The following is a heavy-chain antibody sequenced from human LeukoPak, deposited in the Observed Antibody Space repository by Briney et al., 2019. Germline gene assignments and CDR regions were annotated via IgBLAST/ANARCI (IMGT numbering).Heavy chain of an antibody. CDR1: GYSFNSYW. D-gene: IGHD3-16*01. J-gene: IGHJ4*02. Sequence: GESLKISCKASGYSFNSYWIAWVRQMPGKGLEWMGIIYPDDSDIRYSPSVQGQVTFSADKSINTAYVQWSSLKASDSGVYYCARGPYDMIRYFKGIFDYWGQGSLVTVSS. V-gene: IGHV5-51*01. CDR3: ARGPYDMIRYFKGIFDY. CDR2: IYPDDSDI.